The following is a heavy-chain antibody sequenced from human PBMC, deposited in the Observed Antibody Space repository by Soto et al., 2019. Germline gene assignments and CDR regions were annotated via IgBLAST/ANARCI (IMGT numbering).Heavy chain of an antibody. Sequence: QVQLVQSGAEVKKPGSSVKVSGKASGGTFSSYAISWVRQAPGQGLEWMGGIIPIFGTANYAQKFQGRVTITADKSTSTSYMELSSLRSEDTAVYYCARSARDSSSSRYYYYGMDVWGQGTTVTVSS. CDR1: GGTFSSYA. CDR3: ARSARDSSSSRYYYYGMDV. D-gene: IGHD6-6*01. J-gene: IGHJ6*02. CDR2: IIPIFGTA. V-gene: IGHV1-69*06.